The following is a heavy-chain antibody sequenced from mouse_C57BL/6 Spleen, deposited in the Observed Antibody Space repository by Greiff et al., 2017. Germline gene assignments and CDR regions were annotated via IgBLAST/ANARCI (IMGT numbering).Heavy chain of an antibody. CDR1: GYTFTSYW. J-gene: IGHJ2*01. CDR2: IDPSDSET. Sequence: QVQLKQSGAELVRPGSSVKLSCKASGYTFTSYWMHWVKQRPIQGLEWIGNIDPSDSETHYNQKFKDKATLTVDKSSSTAYMQLSSLTSEDSAVYYCARSYYYGSSSFDYWGQGTTLTVSS. V-gene: IGHV1-52*01. CDR3: ARSYYYGSSSFDY. D-gene: IGHD1-1*01.